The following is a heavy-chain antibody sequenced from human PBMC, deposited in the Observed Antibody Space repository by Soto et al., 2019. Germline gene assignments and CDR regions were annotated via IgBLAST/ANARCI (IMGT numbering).Heavy chain of an antibody. D-gene: IGHD6-25*01. CDR2: INPTGGRT. J-gene: IGHJ3*02. CDR1: GYTFIDYH. V-gene: IGHV1-46*01. CDR3: ARGPSSGAFDI. Sequence: QEQLVQSGAEVRQPGASVQVSCKASGYTFIDYHIHWLRQAPGQGLEWLADINPTGGRTNCAQKFQGRLTVTRDSSTSSVYMELSSLTSEDTAVYYCARGPSSGAFDIWSQGTMVTISS.